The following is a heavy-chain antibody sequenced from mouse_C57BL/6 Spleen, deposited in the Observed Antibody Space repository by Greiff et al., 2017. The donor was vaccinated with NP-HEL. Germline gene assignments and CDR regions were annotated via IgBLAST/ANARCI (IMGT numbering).Heavy chain of an antibody. D-gene: IGHD2-5*01. J-gene: IGHJ2*01. V-gene: IGHV1-55*01. Sequence: QVQLKQPGAELVKPGASVKMSCKASGYTFTSYWITWVKQRPGQGLEWIGDIYPGSGSTNYNEKFKSKATLTVDTSSSTAYMQLSSLTSEDSAVYYCARNGYSTYYFDYWGQGTTLTVSS. CDR2: IYPGSGST. CDR3: ARNGYSTYYFDY. CDR1: GYTFTSYW.